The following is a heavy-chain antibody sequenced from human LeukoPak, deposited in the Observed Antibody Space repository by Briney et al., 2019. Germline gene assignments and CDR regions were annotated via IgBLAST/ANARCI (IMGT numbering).Heavy chain of an antibody. J-gene: IGHJ4*01. V-gene: IGHV3-74*01. CDR1: GFTFSGYW. D-gene: IGHD3-22*01. CDR3: ARGPGSSGGAYVGDY. CDR2: IDGGGSST. Sequence: GGSLRLSCAASGFTFSGYWMHWVRQVPGKGLVWVSRIDGGGSSTSYADSVKGRFSISRDNAKSTLYLQMNSLRAEDTAVYYCARGPGSSGGAYVGDYWGHGTLVTVSS.